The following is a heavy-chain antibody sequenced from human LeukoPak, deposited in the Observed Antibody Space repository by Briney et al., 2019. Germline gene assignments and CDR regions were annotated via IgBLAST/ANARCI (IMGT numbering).Heavy chain of an antibody. CDR2: ISAYNGNT. D-gene: IGHD6-19*01. J-gene: IGHJ4*02. Sequence: ASVKVSCKASGYTFTSYGISWVRQAPGQGLEWMGWISAYNGNTNYAQKLQGRVTMTTDTSTSTAYMELRSLRSDDTAVYYCVTGVLVAVAGRFGTGYFDYWGQGTLVTVSS. V-gene: IGHV1-18*01. CDR1: GYTFTSYG. CDR3: VTGVLVAVAGRFGTGYFDY.